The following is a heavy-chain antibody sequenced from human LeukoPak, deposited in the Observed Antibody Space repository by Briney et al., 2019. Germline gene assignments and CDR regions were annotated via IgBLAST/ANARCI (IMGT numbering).Heavy chain of an antibody. Sequence: GGSLRLSCAASGFTFSSFGMHWVRQAPGEGLEWVAYIGYYGTDTYYADSVKGRFTISRDNSKNTVHLQVNSLRAADTALYSCARDLTERKYYIAFWGQGTLVTVSS. V-gene: IGHV3-30*02. D-gene: IGHD2-8*02. CDR1: GFTFSSFG. CDR3: ARDLTERKYYIAF. CDR2: IGYYGTDT. J-gene: IGHJ4*02.